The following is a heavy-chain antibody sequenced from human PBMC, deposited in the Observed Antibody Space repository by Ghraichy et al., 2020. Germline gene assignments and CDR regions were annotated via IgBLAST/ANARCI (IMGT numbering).Heavy chain of an antibody. CDR3: AKDIWYDTPLGLDP. J-gene: IGHJ5*02. V-gene: IGHV3-9*01. CDR1: GFTFDDYA. D-gene: IGHD3-22*01. Sequence: GGSLRLSCAASGFTFDDYAMHWVRQAPGKGLEWVSGISWNSGSIGYADSVKGRFTISRDNAKNSLYLQMNSRRAEDTALYYCAKDIWYDTPLGLDPWGQGTLVTVSS. CDR2: ISWNSGSI.